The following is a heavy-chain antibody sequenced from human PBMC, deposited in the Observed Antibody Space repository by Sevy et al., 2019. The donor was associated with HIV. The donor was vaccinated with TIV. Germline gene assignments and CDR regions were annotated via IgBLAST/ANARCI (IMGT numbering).Heavy chain of an antibody. V-gene: IGHV4-59*08. CDR3: ARRNDFDI. CDR2: VYYTGGT. Sequence: SETLSLTCTVSGGSINSDHWNWIRQPPGKGLEWIGYVYYTGGTNYNPSLKNRVIISVDRTKNEFSLKLTSVTAADTAVDYCARRNDFDIWGQGTMVTVSS. J-gene: IGHJ3*02. CDR1: GGSINSDH.